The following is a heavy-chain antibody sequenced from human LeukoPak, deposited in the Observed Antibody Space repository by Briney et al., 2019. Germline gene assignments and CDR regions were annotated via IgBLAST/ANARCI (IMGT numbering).Heavy chain of an antibody. CDR2: ISSSGSTI. J-gene: IGHJ3*02. CDR3: AREFTIDAFDI. CDR1: GFTFSSYS. D-gene: IGHD2-2*01. Sequence: PGGSLRLSCAASGFTFSSYSMNWVRQAPGKGLEWVSYISSSGSTIYYADSVKGRFTISRDNAKNSLYLQMNSLRAEDTAVYYCAREFTIDAFDIWGQGTMVTVSS. V-gene: IGHV3-48*04.